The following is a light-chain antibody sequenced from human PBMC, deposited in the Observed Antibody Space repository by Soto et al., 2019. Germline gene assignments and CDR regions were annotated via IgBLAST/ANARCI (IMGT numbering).Light chain of an antibody. CDR2: DAY. CDR1: QSVPRH. J-gene: IGKJ4*01. Sequence: EIVLTQSPASLSLSPGERATVSCRASQSVPRHLAWYQQKPGQAPRLLIYDAYYSPTGIPARFSGSGSGTDFTLTISSLEPEDFAVYHCQHSDYWLFGGGTKVDIK. V-gene: IGKV3-11*01. CDR3: QHSDYWL.